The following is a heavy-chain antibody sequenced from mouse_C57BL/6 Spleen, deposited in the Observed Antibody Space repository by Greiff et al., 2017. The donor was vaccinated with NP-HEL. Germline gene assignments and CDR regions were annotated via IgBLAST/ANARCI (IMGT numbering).Heavy chain of an antibody. CDR2: INPSNGGT. CDR3: AREGNGNRYAMDD. Sequence: QVQLQQPGTELVKPGASVKLSCKASGYTFTSYWMHWVKQRPGQGLEWIGNINPSNGGTNYNEKFKSKATLTVDTSSSTAYMQLSSLTSEDSAVYYCAREGNGNRYAMDDWGQGTSVTVSS. D-gene: IGHD2-1*01. V-gene: IGHV1-53*01. CDR1: GYTFTSYW. J-gene: IGHJ4*01.